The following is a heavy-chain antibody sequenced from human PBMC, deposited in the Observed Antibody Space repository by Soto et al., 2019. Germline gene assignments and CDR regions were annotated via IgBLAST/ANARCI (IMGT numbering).Heavy chain of an antibody. CDR3: AIGRSSPNIDP. Sequence: QVQLVQSGAEVRKPGSSVKVSCKISGGTFTNYVISWLRQAPGQGLEWMGGLIPIFGAANLAQKFQGRVTITADESTTTVNMELSNLTSEDTATYYRAIGRSSPNIDPSGQGTLVTVSS. V-gene: IGHV1-69*01. D-gene: IGHD6-6*01. CDR1: GGTFTNYV. J-gene: IGHJ5*02. CDR2: LIPIFGAA.